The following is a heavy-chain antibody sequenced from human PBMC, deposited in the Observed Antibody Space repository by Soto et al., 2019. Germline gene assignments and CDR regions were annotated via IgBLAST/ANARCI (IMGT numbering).Heavy chain of an antibody. CDR3: ARVPYRVVRGAYYYYGMDV. V-gene: IGHV4-34*01. Sequence: QVQLQQWGAGLLKPSETLSLTCAVYGGSFSGYYWSWIRQPPGKGLEWIGEINHSGSTNYNPSLKSRVTISVDTSKNQFSLKLRSVTAADTAVYYCARVPYRVVRGAYYYYGMDVWGQGTTVTVSS. J-gene: IGHJ6*02. D-gene: IGHD3-10*01. CDR2: INHSGST. CDR1: GGSFSGYY.